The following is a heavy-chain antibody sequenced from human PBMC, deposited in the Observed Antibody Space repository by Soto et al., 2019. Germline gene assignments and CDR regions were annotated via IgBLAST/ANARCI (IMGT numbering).Heavy chain of an antibody. V-gene: IGHV4-30-2*01. Sequence: PSETLSLTCAVSGGSISSGGYSWSWIRQPPGKGLEWIGYIYHSGSTYYNPSLKSRVTISVDRSKNQFSLKLSSVTAADTAVYYCARGSGKFPFDYWGQGTLVTVSS. CDR1: GGSISSGGYS. D-gene: IGHD1-26*01. CDR2: IYHSGST. CDR3: ARGSGKFPFDY. J-gene: IGHJ4*02.